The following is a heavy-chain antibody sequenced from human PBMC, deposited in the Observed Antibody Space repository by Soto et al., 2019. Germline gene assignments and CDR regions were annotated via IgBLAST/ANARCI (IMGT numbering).Heavy chain of an antibody. J-gene: IGHJ6*02. Sequence: GGSLRLSCVASGFTFENYAMSWVRQAPGKGLEWVSAISGSGGTTYYSDSVKGRFTISRDNSKNTVYLQMNDLRVEDAAEYFCAKDSWAIFGVPAGEYYAMDVWGQGTTVTVS. CDR2: ISGSGGTT. CDR3: AKDSWAIFGVPAGEYYAMDV. CDR1: GFTFENYA. V-gene: IGHV3-23*01. D-gene: IGHD3-3*01.